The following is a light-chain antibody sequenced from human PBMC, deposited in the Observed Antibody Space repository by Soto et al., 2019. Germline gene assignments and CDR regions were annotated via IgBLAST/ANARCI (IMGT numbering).Light chain of an antibody. CDR2: DVS. V-gene: IGLV2-14*01. Sequence: QSVLTQPASVSVSPGQSITISCTGTSSDVGGYNYVSWYQQHPGKAPKLMIYDVSNRPSGVSNRFSGYKSGNTASLTISGLQAEDEADYYCSSYTSSSTYVFGTGTKVTVL. CDR3: SSYTSSSTYV. J-gene: IGLJ1*01. CDR1: SSDVGGYNY.